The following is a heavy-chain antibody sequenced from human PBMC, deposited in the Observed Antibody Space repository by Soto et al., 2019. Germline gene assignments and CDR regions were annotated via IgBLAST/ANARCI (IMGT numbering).Heavy chain of an antibody. CDR3: AGEGTWSGYYYYGMDV. Sequence: QVQLQESGAGLVKPSETLSLTCTVSGGSISSYYWSWIRQPPGKGLEWIGYIYYSGSTNYKPSLKSRVTISVGTCKNQFSLNLSSVTAADTAVYYCAGEGTWSGYYYYGMDVWGQGTTVTVSS. CDR2: IYYSGST. J-gene: IGHJ6*02. V-gene: IGHV4-59*08. CDR1: GGSISSYY. D-gene: IGHD1-1*01.